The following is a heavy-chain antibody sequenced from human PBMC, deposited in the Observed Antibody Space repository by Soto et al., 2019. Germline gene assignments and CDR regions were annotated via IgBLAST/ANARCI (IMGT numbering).Heavy chain of an antibody. D-gene: IGHD3-16*01. Sequence: GGSLRLSCAASGFTFSSYAMSWVRQAPGKGLEWVSAISGSGGSTYYADSVKGRFTISRDNSKNTLYLQMNSLRAEDTAVYYCAKDTFMFWASYYYYGMDVWGQGTTVTVSS. V-gene: IGHV3-23*01. CDR3: AKDTFMFWASYYYYGMDV. CDR1: GFTFSSYA. J-gene: IGHJ6*02. CDR2: ISGSGGST.